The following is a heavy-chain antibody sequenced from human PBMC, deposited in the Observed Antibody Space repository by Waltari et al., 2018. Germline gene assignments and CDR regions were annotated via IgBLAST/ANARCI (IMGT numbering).Heavy chain of an antibody. D-gene: IGHD3-16*01. CDR3: ANQGDYYYYYMDV. CDR2: IYHSGST. CDR1: GYSISSGYY. J-gene: IGHJ6*03. V-gene: IGHV4-38-2*01. Sequence: QVQLQESGPGLVKPSETLSLTCAVPGYSISSGYYWGWIRQPPGKGLEWIGSIYHSGSTYYNPSLKSRVTISVDTSKNQFSLKLSSVTAADTAVYYCANQGDYYYYYMDVWGKGTTVTVSS.